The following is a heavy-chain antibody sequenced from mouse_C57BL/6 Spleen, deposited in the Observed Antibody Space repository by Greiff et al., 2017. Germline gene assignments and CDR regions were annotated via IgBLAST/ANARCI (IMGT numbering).Heavy chain of an antibody. J-gene: IGHJ4*01. V-gene: IGHV10-1*01. Sequence: EVKLVESGGGLVQPKGSLTLSCAASGFSFNTYAMNWVRQAPGKGLEWVARIRSKSNNYATYYADSVKDRFTISRDDSESMLYLQMNNLKTGDTAMYYCVRPTGPYAMDYWGQGTSVTVSS. CDR1: GFSFNTYA. D-gene: IGHD4-1*02. CDR3: VRPTGPYAMDY. CDR2: IRSKSNNYAT.